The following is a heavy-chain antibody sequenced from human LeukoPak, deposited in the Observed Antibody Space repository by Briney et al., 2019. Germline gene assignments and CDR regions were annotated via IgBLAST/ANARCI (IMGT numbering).Heavy chain of an antibody. V-gene: IGHV4-31*03. Sequence: SQTLSLTCTVSGGSTSSVGYYWSWIRQHPGKGLEWIGYIYYSGSTYYNPSLESRVTFSVDTSENQFSLNLSSVNAADTAVYYCASGGTGGDSFDIWGQGTMVTVSS. D-gene: IGHD2-15*01. CDR3: ASGGTGGDSFDI. J-gene: IGHJ3*02. CDR2: IYYSGST. CDR1: GGSTSSVGYY.